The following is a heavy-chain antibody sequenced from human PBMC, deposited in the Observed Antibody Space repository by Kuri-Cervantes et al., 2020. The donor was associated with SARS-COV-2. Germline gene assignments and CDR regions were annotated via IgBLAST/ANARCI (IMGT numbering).Heavy chain of an antibody. Sequence: GSLRLSCEASGFTFSSYAMRWVRQVPGKGLEWVSPISGSGGSTYYADSVKGRFTISRDNSKNTLYLQMNSLRAEDTAVYYCTREDDYIDLELGFDYWGQGTLVTVSS. CDR2: ISGSGGST. J-gene: IGHJ4*02. CDR1: GFTFSSYA. CDR3: TREDDYIDLELGFDY. D-gene: IGHD4-17*01. V-gene: IGHV3-23*01.